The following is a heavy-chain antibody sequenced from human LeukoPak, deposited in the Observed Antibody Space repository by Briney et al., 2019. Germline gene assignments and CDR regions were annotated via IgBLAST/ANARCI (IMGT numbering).Heavy chain of an antibody. D-gene: IGHD2-21*01. J-gene: IGHJ5*02. CDR2: IYSGGST. CDR3: ARDPPGDTVA. Sequence: SGGSLRLSCAASGFTVSSNYMSWVRQAPGKGLEWVSVIYSGGSTYYADSVKGRFTISRDNSKNTLYLQMNSLRAEDTAVYYCARDPPGDTVAWGQGTLVTVSS. V-gene: IGHV3-66*02. CDR1: GFTVSSNY.